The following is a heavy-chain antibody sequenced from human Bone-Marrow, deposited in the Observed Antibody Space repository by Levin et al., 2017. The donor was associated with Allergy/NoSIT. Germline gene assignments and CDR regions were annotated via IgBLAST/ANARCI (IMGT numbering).Heavy chain of an antibody. CDR2: IYSGGTT. D-gene: IGHD6-25*01. V-gene: IGHV3-53*01. Sequence: GGSLRLSCAASGFTVSNNYMTWVRQAPGKGLEWVSLIYSGGTTHYADSVKGRFTISRDNSKNTLFLHMNSLRVEDTAVYYCARGGAAADAGHWGQGTLVTVSS. CDR1: GFTVSNNY. J-gene: IGHJ4*02. CDR3: ARGGAAADAGH.